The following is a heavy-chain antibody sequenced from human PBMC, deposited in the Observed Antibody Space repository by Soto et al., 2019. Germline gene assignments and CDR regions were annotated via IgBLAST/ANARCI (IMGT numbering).Heavy chain of an antibody. CDR3: ARGPKIVGASVGSYYYGMDV. V-gene: IGHV1-2*04. J-gene: IGHJ6*02. Sequence: ASVKVSCKASGYTFTGYYMHWVRQAPGQGLEWMGWINPNSGGTNYAQKFQGWVTMTRDTSISTAYMELSRLRSDDTAVYYCARGPKIVGASVGSYYYGMDVWGQGTTVTVSS. D-gene: IGHD1-26*01. CDR1: GYTFTGYY. CDR2: INPNSGGT.